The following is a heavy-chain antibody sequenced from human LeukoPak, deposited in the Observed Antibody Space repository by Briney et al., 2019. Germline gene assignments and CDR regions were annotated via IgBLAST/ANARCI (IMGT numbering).Heavy chain of an antibody. CDR3: ARQGRIVAEFDY. V-gene: IGHV5-51*01. Sequence: GESLKISCKASGYSFSSDWIGWVRQMPGKGLEWMGIIYPGNSDTRYSPSFHGQVTISADKASSTAYLQWSSLKASDTAMYYCARQGRIVAEFDYWGRGTLVTVSS. J-gene: IGHJ4*02. CDR1: GYSFSSDW. D-gene: IGHD3-16*02. CDR2: IYPGNSDT.